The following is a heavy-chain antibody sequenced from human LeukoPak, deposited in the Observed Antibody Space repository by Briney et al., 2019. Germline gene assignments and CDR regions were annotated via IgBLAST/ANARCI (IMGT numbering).Heavy chain of an antibody. Sequence: SETLSLTCTVSGGSISSYYWSWIRQPPGKGLEWIGYFYYSGSTNYNPSLKSRVTISVDTSKNQFSLKLSSVTAADTAVYYCASSSDRASWAHFDYWGQGTLVTVSS. J-gene: IGHJ4*02. CDR1: GGSISSYY. CDR3: ASSSDRASWAHFDY. V-gene: IGHV4-59*08. CDR2: FYYSGST. D-gene: IGHD3-22*01.